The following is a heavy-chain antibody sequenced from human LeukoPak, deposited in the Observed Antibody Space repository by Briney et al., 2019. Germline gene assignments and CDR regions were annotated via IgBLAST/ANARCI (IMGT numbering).Heavy chain of an antibody. CDR3: TRDGRVAYERDV. CDR2: ISPGTI. V-gene: IGHV3-48*01. D-gene: IGHD5-12*01. J-gene: IGHJ6*02. CDR1: GFTFSRHP. Sequence: PGGSLRLSCAASGFTFSRHPMNWVRQAPGKGLEWVSYISPGTIYYADSVKGRFTISRDNAKNSLYLQMNSLRAEDTAVYYCTRDGRVAYERDVWGQGTTVTVSS.